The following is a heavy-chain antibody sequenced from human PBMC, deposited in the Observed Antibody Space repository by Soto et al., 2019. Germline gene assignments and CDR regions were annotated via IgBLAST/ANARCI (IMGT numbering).Heavy chain of an antibody. D-gene: IGHD3-9*01. J-gene: IGHJ4*02. Sequence: PSETLSLTCTVSGGSISRYYWSWIRQPPGKGLEWIGEINHSGSTNYNPSLKSRVTISVDTSKNQFSLKLSSVTAADTAVYYCARGVDFDWYTFDYWGQGTLVTVSS. CDR2: INHSGST. CDR1: GGSISRYY. CDR3: ARGVDFDWYTFDY. V-gene: IGHV4-34*01.